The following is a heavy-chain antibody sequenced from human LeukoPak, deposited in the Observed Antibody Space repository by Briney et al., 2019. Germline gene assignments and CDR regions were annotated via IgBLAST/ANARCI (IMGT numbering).Heavy chain of an antibody. CDR2: IIPIFGTA. D-gene: IGHD1-26*01. J-gene: IGHJ4*02. V-gene: IGHV1-69*13. Sequence: SVKVSCKVSGYTLTELSMHWVRQAPGQGLEWMGGIIPIFGTANYAQKFQGRVTITADESTSTAYMELSSLRSEDTAVYYCARDRGSYLSALDYWGQGTLVTVSS. CDR1: GYTLTELS. CDR3: ARDRGSYLSALDY.